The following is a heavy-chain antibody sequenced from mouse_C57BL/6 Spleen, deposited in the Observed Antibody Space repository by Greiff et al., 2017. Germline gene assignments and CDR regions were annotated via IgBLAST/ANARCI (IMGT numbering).Heavy chain of an antibody. D-gene: IGHD1-1*01. Sequence: QVQLQQPGAELVMPGASVKLSCKASGYTFTSYWMHWVKQRPGQGLEWIGEIDPSDSYTNYNQKFKGKSTLTVDKSSSTAYMQLSSLTSEDSAVYYCARSGTTVVYFDYWGQGTTLTVSS. CDR3: ARSGTTVVYFDY. CDR2: IDPSDSYT. CDR1: GYTFTSYW. V-gene: IGHV1-69*01. J-gene: IGHJ2*01.